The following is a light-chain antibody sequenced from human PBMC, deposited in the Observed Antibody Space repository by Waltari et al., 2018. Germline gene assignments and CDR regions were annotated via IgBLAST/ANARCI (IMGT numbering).Light chain of an antibody. CDR2: AAS. CDR1: QGISNS. J-gene: IGKJ2*01. V-gene: IGKV1-NL1*01. Sequence: DIQMTQSPSSLSASVGDRVTITCRASQGISNSLAWYQQKPGKAPKLLLYAASRLESGVPSRFSGSGSGTDYTLTISSLQPEDFTIYYCQQYYSTPYTFGQGTKLEIK. CDR3: QQYYSTPYT.